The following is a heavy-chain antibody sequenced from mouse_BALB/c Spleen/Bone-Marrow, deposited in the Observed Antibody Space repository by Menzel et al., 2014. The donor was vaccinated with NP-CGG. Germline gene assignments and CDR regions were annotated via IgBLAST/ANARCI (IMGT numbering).Heavy chain of an antibody. Sequence: VQLQQSGAGLVKPGASVKLSCKASGYTFTEYIIHWVKQRSGQGLEWIGWFYPGSGSIKYNEKFKDKATLTADKSSSTVYMELSRLTSEDSTVYFCGTHQWEEMSFDYWGQGTPLTVSS. V-gene: IGHV1-62-2*01. CDR2: FYPGSGSI. CDR1: GYTFTEYI. J-gene: IGHJ2*01. CDR3: GTHQWEEMSFDY. D-gene: IGHD4-1*01.